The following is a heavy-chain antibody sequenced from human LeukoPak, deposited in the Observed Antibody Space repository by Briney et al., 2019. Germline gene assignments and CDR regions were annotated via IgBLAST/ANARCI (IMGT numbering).Heavy chain of an antibody. CDR1: GFTFSSYE. J-gene: IGHJ4*02. CDR2: ISSSGSTI. V-gene: IGHV3-48*03. D-gene: IGHD3-16*01. CDR3: ARDWGPQDFDY. Sequence: GGSLRLSCAASGFTFSSYEMTSVRQAPGKVQERVSYISSSGSTIYYADSVKGRFTISRDNAKNSLYLQMNSLRAEDTAVYYCARDWGPQDFDYWGQGTLVTVSS.